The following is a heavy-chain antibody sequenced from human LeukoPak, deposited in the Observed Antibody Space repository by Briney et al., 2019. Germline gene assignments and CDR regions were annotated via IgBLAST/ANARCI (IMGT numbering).Heavy chain of an antibody. J-gene: IGHJ4*02. CDR2: TYYRSKWYN. Sequence: SQTLSLTCAISGDSVSSNSATCNWIRKSPSRGLEWLGRTYYRSKWYNEYAVSVKSRTTINPDTSKNQFSLHLNSVTPGDTAVYYCAGSHSSTWYPDCWGQGTLVTVSS. CDR3: AGSHSSTWYPDC. D-gene: IGHD6-13*01. CDR1: GDSVSSNSAT. V-gene: IGHV6-1*01.